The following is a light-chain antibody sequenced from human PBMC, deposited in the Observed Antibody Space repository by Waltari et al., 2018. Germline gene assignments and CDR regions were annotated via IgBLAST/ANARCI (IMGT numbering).Light chain of an antibody. J-gene: IGKJ1*01. CDR3: QHYESLPVT. Sequence: EIDLTQSPGTLSLSPGESATLSCRASQSISKYLAWYQQKPGQAPRLLIYHASSRAAGIPDRFSGSGSGTDFSLTISRLEPEDFAVYYCQHYESLPVTFGQGTKVEIK. V-gene: IGKV3-20*01. CDR1: QSISKY. CDR2: HAS.